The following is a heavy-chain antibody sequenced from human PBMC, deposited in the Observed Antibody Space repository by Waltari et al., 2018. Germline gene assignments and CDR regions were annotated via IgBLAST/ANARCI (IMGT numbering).Heavy chain of an antibody. CDR1: GDSISSSSYY. CDR3: ARERIPATFRCWFDS. J-gene: IGHJ5*01. Sequence: QLHLQESGPGLVKPSETLFLTCTVSGDSISSSSYYWGWIRQPPGKGPQWIGSLCYSGITYYNPSLESRASRSVDTSKNQLSLILSAVTAADTAVYYCARERIPATFRCWFDSWGPGTLVTVSS. CDR2: LCYSGIT. D-gene: IGHD2-2*01. V-gene: IGHV4-39*07.